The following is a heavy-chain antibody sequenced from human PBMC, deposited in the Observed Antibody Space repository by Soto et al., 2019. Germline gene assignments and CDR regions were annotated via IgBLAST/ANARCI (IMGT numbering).Heavy chain of an antibody. CDR3: ARVRYTFSLDV. D-gene: IGHD2-2*02. CDR2: INPNSGGT. CDR1: GYTFTGYN. Sequence: ASGRVCCKTSGYTFTGYNMQWVRQAPGQGLEWMGWINPNSGGTNYAQKFQGRVTMTRDTSSSTAYMELTRLRSDDTAVYYCARVRYTFSLDVWGQGTTVTVSS. J-gene: IGHJ6*02. V-gene: IGHV1-2*02.